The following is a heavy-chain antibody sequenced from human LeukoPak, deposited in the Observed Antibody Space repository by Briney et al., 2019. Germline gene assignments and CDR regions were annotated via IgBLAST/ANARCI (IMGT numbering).Heavy chain of an antibody. V-gene: IGHV3-7*01. CDR3: ARLLGESTIYDL. Sequence: GGSLRLSCAASGFTLNRHWMSWVRQAPGKGLEWVASMNQDGSAIRYVDSVKGRFIISRDNAKNSLSLQMNSLRAEETAMYYCARLLGESTIYDLWGQGSLVTVSS. CDR2: MNQDGSAI. J-gene: IGHJ5*02. CDR1: GFTLNRHW. D-gene: IGHD3-16*01.